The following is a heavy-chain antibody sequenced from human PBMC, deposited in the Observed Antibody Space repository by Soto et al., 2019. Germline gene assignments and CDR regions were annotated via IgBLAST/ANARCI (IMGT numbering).Heavy chain of an antibody. CDR2: IYYSGST. D-gene: IGHD2-2*01. J-gene: IGHJ6*03. V-gene: IGHV4-59*01. Sequence: SETLSLTCTVSGGSISSYYWSWIRQPPGKGLEWIGYIYYSGSTNHNPSLKSRVTISVDTSKNQFSLKLSSVTAADTAVYYCARTVVPAAIFSDYYYYMDVWGKGTTVTVSS. CDR1: GGSISSYY. CDR3: ARTVVPAAIFSDYYYYMDV.